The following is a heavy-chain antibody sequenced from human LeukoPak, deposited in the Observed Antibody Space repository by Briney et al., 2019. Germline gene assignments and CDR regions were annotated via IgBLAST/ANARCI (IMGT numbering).Heavy chain of an antibody. J-gene: IGHJ6*03. CDR2: IYTSGST. CDR3: ARAPQEHYYYMDV. V-gene: IGHV4-4*07. CDR1: GGSISSYY. Sequence: SETLSLTCTVSGGSISSYYWSWIRQPAGKGLEWIGRIYTSGSTNYNPSLKSRVTISIVTSTNQFSLKLSSVTAADTAIYYCARAPQEHYYYMDVWGKGTTVTVPS. D-gene: IGHD1-26*01.